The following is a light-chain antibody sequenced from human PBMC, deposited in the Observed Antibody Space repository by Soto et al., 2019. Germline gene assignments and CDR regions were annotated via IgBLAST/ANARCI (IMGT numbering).Light chain of an antibody. CDR1: QGISSY. J-gene: IGKJ5*01. Sequence: DIQLTQSPSFLSASVGDRVTITCRASQGISSYLAWYQQKPGKAPKLLIYAASTLQSGVPSRFSGSGSGTECTLTISSLQPEDFATYSCQQLNSYYTFGQGTRLEIK. V-gene: IGKV1-9*01. CDR2: AAS. CDR3: QQLNSYYT.